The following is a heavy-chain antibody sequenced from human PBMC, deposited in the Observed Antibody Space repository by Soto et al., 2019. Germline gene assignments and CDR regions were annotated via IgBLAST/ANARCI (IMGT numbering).Heavy chain of an antibody. CDR2: IKQDGSEK. V-gene: IGHV3-7*01. D-gene: IGHD6-13*01. CDR3: VRVPPSSSWYVPNFDD. Sequence: GGSLRLSCAASGFTFSSYWMHWVRQAPGKGLEWVANIKQDGSEKYYVDSLKGRFIISRDNSKNTVDLQMSSLRVDDTAVYYCVRVPPSSSWYVPNFDDWGQGTLVTVSS. J-gene: IGHJ4*02. CDR1: GFTFSSYW.